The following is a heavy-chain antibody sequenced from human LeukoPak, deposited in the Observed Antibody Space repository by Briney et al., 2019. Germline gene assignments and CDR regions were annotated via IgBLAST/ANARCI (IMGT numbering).Heavy chain of an antibody. CDR3: AKDLPDYYDSSGYYSY. D-gene: IGHD3-22*01. CDR1: GFTFSSYG. Sequence: GGSLRLSCAASGFTFSSYGMHWVRQAPGKGLEWVAVISYDGSNKYYADSVKGRFTISRDNSKNTLYLQMNSLRAEDTAVYYCAKDLPDYYDSSGYYSYWGQGTLVTVSS. J-gene: IGHJ4*02. V-gene: IGHV3-30*18. CDR2: ISYDGSNK.